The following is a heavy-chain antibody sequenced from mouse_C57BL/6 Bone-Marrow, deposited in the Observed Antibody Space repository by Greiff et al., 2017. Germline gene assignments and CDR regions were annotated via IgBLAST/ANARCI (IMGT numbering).Heavy chain of an antibody. CDR3: ARNVLNCYGYFDV. Sequence: QVQLKQSGPGLVQPSQSLSITCTVSGFSLTSYGVHWVRQSPGKGLEWLGVIWSGGSTDYNAAFISRLSISKDNSKSQVFFKMNSLQADDTAIYYWARNVLNCYGYFDVWGTGTTVTVSS. D-gene: IGHD4-1*01. CDR1: GFSLTSYG. J-gene: IGHJ1*03. CDR2: IWSGGST. V-gene: IGHV2-2*01.